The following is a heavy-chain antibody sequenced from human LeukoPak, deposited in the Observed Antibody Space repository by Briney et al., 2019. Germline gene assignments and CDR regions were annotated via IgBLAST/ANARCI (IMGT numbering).Heavy chain of an antibody. CDR1: GGSISSGGYY. CDR3: ARVSYGGAGAS. J-gene: IGHJ5*02. V-gene: IGHV4-31*03. D-gene: IGHD4-23*01. Sequence: PSQTLSLTCTVSGGSISSGGYYWSWIRQHPGKGLEWIGYIYYSVSTYYNPSLKSRVTISVDTSKNQCSLKLSSVPAADTAVYSCARVSYGGAGASWGQGPLVTVSP. CDR2: IYYSVST.